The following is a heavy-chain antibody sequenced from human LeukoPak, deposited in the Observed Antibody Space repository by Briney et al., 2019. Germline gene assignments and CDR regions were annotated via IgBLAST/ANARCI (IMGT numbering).Heavy chain of an antibody. CDR3: AKVRQEGFYYDSSGYSNFDY. CDR1: GFTFSSYA. D-gene: IGHD3-22*01. CDR2: ITDSGGST. J-gene: IGHJ4*02. V-gene: IGHV3-23*01. Sequence: GGSLRLSCVASGFTFSSYAMSWVRQAPGKGLEWVSAITDSGGSTYYADSVKGRFTISRDNSKNTLYLQMNSLRAEDTAVYYCAKVRQEGFYYDSSGYSNFDYWGQRTLVTVSS.